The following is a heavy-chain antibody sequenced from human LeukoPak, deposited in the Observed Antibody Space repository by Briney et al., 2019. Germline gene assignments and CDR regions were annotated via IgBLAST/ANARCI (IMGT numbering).Heavy chain of an antibody. V-gene: IGHV1-2*02. Sequence: ASVKVSCKASGYTFTDYYMHWVRQAPGQGLEWMGWINPNSGGTNYAQKFQGRVTMTGDTSISTAYMELDRLTSDDTAVCYCARDGPNLVGNNWFDPWGQGTLVTVSS. D-gene: IGHD1-14*01. CDR1: GYTFTDYY. CDR3: ARDGPNLVGNNWFDP. J-gene: IGHJ5*01. CDR2: INPNSGGT.